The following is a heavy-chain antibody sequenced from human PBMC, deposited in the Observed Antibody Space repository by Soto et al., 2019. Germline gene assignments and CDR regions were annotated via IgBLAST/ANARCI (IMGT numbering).Heavy chain of an antibody. Sequence: GGSLRLSCAASGFTFSGYSMNWVRQAPGKGLEWVSSISSSSSYIYYADSVKGRFTISRDNAKNSLYLQMNSLRAEDTAVYYCARGGCSSTSCSRGNWFDPWGQGTLVTVSS. D-gene: IGHD2-2*01. V-gene: IGHV3-21*01. CDR1: GFTFSGYS. CDR2: ISSSSSYI. CDR3: ARGGCSSTSCSRGNWFDP. J-gene: IGHJ5*02.